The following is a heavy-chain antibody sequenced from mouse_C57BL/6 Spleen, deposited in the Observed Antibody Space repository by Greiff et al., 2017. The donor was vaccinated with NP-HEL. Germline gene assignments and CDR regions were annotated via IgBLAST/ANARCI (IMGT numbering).Heavy chain of an antibody. J-gene: IGHJ1*03. D-gene: IGHD1-1*01. CDR2: IYPGDGDT. CDR3: ARGLYYGSSYWYFDV. V-gene: IGHV1-80*01. Sequence: QVQLQQSGAELVKPGASVKISCKASGYAFSSYWMNWVKQRPGKGLEWIGQIYPGDGDTNYNGKFKGKATLTADKSSSTAYMQRSSLTSEDSAVYFCARGLYYGSSYWYFDVWGTGTTVTVSS. CDR1: GYAFSSYW.